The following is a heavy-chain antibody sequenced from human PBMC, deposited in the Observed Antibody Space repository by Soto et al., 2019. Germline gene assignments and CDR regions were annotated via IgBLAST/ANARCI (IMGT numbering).Heavy chain of an antibody. V-gene: IGHV1-18*01. CDR2: GSFNGVT. CDR3: AFLSYCTTVTCFSLDY. J-gene: IGHJ4*02. CDR1: GYTFTNYG. Sequence: QVQLVQSGIELKKPGASVKVSCKTSGYTFTNYGISWVRQAPGQGLEWMGGSFNGVTNSAQNPQGRVTMTTDTSTTTAYMELTSLRSDDTAVYYCAFLSYCTTVTCFSLDYWGQGTPVTVSS. D-gene: IGHD2-8*01.